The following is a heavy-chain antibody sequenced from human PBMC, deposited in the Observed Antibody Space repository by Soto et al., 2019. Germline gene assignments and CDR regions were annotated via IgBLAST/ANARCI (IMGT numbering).Heavy chain of an antibody. Sequence: PGGSLRLSCAASGFTFSSYGMHWVRQAPGTGLEWVAVIWYDGSNKYYADSVKGRFTISRDNSKNTLYLQMNSLRAEDTAVYYCARDGVYYDSSGYFDYWGQGTLVTVSS. CDR2: IWYDGSNK. V-gene: IGHV3-33*01. CDR3: ARDGVYYDSSGYFDY. D-gene: IGHD3-22*01. CDR1: GFTFSSYG. J-gene: IGHJ4*02.